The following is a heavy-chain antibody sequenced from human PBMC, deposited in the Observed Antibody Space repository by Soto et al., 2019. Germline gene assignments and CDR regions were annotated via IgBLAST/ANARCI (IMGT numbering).Heavy chain of an antibody. CDR2: AYSSGTT. J-gene: IGHJ4*01. CDR1: GVSISSSRRY. D-gene: IGHD4-4*01. CDR3: NSNTPTDN. Sequence: QLQLQESGPGLVKPSETLSLICTVSGVSISSSRRYWGWIRQPPGRGLEWIGTAYSSGTTYSNPSLNSRPSISIDTSKNLSSLNLSSVAAADMAVYYCNSNTPTDNWGQGTLVSVSS. V-gene: IGHV4-39*01.